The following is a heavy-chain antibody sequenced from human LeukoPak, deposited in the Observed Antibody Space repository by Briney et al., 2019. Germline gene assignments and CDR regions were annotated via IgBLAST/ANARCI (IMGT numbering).Heavy chain of an antibody. Sequence: GRSLRLSCAASGFTFSSYAMHWVRQAPGKGLERVAVISWDGSNKYYPNSVKGRFNISTANSKNTLYLQMNSPRAEDTAVYYCARALRYNIAAAGEWGYWGQGTLVTVSS. CDR3: ARALRYNIAAAGEWGY. J-gene: IGHJ4*02. D-gene: IGHD6-13*01. V-gene: IGHV3-30*04. CDR1: GFTFSSYA. CDR2: ISWDGSNK.